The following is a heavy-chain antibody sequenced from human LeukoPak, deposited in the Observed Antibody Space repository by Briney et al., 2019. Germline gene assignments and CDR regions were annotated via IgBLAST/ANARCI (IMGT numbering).Heavy chain of an antibody. J-gene: IGHJ4*02. CDR1: GFTFSDHY. CDR3: ARGGDYAGVAALLDL. D-gene: IGHD4-23*01. V-gene: IGHV3-11*01. Sequence: GGSLRLSCAASGFTFSDHYMSWIRQAPGKGLEWVPYISTRAAIIYYVDSVKGRFTVSADNAKNSLYLQMNSLRPEDTALYYCARGGDYAGVAALLDLWGQGTPVTVSS. CDR2: ISTRAAII.